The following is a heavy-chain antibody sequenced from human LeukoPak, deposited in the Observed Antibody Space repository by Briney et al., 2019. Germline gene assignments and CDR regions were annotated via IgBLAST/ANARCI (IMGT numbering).Heavy chain of an antibody. D-gene: IGHD3-9*01. J-gene: IGHJ4*02. Sequence: ASVKVSCKASGYTFTGYYMHWVRQAPGQGLEWMGRINPNSGGTNYAQKFQGRVTMTRDTSISTAYMELSRLRSDDTAVYYCARGGNFLTGYYWTTPLFQKPYYFDYWRQGTLVTVSS. CDR1: GYTFTGYY. CDR2: INPNSGGT. CDR3: ARGGNFLTGYYWTTPLFQKPYYFDY. V-gene: IGHV1-2*06.